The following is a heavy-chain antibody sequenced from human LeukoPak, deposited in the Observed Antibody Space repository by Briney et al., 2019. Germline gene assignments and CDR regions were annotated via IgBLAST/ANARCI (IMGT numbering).Heavy chain of an antibody. D-gene: IGHD6-19*01. CDR2: IHHSGST. Sequence: SETLSLTCTVSGYSISSGYYWGWIRQPPGKGLEWIGSIHHSGSTYYNPSLKSRVTISGDTSKNQISLKLSSVTAADTALYYCARERGEEYSSGWYKTNFFDTWGQGTLVTVSS. CDR3: ARERGEEYSSGWYKTNFFDT. V-gene: IGHV4-38-2*02. CDR1: GYSISSGYY. J-gene: IGHJ4*02.